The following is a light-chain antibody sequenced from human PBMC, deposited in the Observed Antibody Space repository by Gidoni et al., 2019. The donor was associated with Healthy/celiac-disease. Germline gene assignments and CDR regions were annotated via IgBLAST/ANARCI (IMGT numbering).Light chain of an antibody. CDR3: SSYTSSSTLDV. J-gene: IGLJ3*02. Sequence: QSALPQPASVSGSPGPSITISCNGTSSDVGGYNYVSWYQQHPGKAPKLMIYEVSNRPSGVSNRFSGSKSGNTASLTISGLQAEDEADYYCSSYTSSSTLDVFGGGTKLTVL. CDR2: EVS. CDR1: SSDVGGYNY. V-gene: IGLV2-14*01.